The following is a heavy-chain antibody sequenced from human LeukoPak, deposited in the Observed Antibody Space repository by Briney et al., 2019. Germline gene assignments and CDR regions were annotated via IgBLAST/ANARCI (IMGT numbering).Heavy chain of an antibody. CDR2: IYNSGGT. D-gene: IGHD5-12*01. Sequence: SETLSLTCTVSGGSITSSFYWSWIRQSPGKGLEWIGYIYNSGGTKYNPSLKSRLTISVDTSKNQFSLNLSSVTAADTAVYYCARSGSATIRVGTAMYYYYYYMDVWGKGATVTISS. V-gene: IGHV4-59*01. CDR3: ARSGSATIRVGTAMYYYYYYMDV. CDR1: GGSITSSFY. J-gene: IGHJ6*03.